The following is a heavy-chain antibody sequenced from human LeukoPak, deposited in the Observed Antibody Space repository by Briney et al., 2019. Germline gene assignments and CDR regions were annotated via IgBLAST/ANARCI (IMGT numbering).Heavy chain of an antibody. V-gene: IGHV1-46*01. CDR3: ARDYYDSSGYYFGFDP. D-gene: IGHD3-22*01. CDR1: GYTFTSYY. CDR2: INPSGGST. Sequence: ASVKVSCKASGYTFTSYYMHWVRQAPGQGLEWMGIINPSGGSTSHAQKFQGRVTMTRDTSTSTVYMELSSLRSEDTAVYYCARDYYDSSGYYFGFDPWGQGTLVTVSS. J-gene: IGHJ5*02.